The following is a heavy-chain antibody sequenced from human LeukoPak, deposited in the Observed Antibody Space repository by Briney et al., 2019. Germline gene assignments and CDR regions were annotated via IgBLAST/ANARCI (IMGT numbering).Heavy chain of an antibody. Sequence: SETLSLTCTVSGGSISSYYWSWIRQPPGKGLEWIGYIYYSGSTYYNPSLKSRVTISVDTSKNQFSLKLSSVTAADTAVYYCARHRSYSSGWYLWGAFDIWGQGTMVTVSS. CDR2: IYYSGST. D-gene: IGHD6-19*01. J-gene: IGHJ3*02. CDR3: ARHRSYSSGWYLWGAFDI. V-gene: IGHV4-59*08. CDR1: GGSISSYY.